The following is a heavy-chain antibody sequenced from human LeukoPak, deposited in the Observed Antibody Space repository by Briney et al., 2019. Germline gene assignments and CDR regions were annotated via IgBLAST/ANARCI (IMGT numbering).Heavy chain of an antibody. V-gene: IGHV3-66*01. CDR2: IYTGGTT. D-gene: IGHD3-16*01. Sequence: PAGSLRLSCAASGFTFSSYWMHWVRQAPGKGLVWVSVIYTGGTTYYADSVKGRFTISRDNSKNTLYLQMNRLRAEDTAVYYCARDVAAPGGVYFDYWGQGTLVTVSS. J-gene: IGHJ4*02. CDR3: ARDVAAPGGVYFDY. CDR1: GFTFSSYW.